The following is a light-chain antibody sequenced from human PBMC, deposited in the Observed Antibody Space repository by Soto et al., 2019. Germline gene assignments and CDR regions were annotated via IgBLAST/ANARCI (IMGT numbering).Light chain of an antibody. CDR1: SSDVGGYHS. V-gene: IGLV2-11*01. CDR3: CSYAGSYTYV. J-gene: IGLJ1*01. CDR2: DVS. Sequence: QSVLTQPRSVSGSPGQSVTISCTVTSSDVGGYHSVSWYQQYPDRAPKFIIYDVSKRPSGVPDRFSGSKSGNTASLTISGLQAEDEADYYCCSYAGSYTYVFGTGTKVTVL.